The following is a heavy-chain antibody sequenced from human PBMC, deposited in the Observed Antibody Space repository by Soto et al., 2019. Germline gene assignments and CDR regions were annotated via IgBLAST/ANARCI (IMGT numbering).Heavy chain of an antibody. CDR1: GGSVSSGSYY. J-gene: IGHJ6*02. D-gene: IGHD4-17*01. V-gene: IGHV4-61*01. CDR3: ARGGNDYGEYYGMDV. Sequence: PSETLCLTCTVSGGSVSSGSYYWSWIRQPPGKGLEWIGYIYYSGSTNYNPSLKSRVTISVDTSKNQFSLKLSSVTAADTAVYYCARGGNDYGEYYGMDVWGQGTTVTVSS. CDR2: IYYSGST.